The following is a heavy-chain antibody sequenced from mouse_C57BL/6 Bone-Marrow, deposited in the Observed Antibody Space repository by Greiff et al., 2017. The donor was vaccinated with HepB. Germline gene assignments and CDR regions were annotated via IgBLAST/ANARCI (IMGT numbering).Heavy chain of an antibody. J-gene: IGHJ2*01. V-gene: IGHV5-4*01. CDR3: ARVITTVVVHFDY. D-gene: IGHD1-1*01. CDR1: GFTFSSYA. Sequence: EVQGVESGGGLVKPGGSLKLSCAASGFTFSSYAMSWVRQTPEKRLEWVATISDGGSYTYYPDNVKGRFTISRDNAKNNLYLQMSHLKSEDTAMYYCARVITTVVVHFDYWGQGTTLTVSS. CDR2: ISDGGSYT.